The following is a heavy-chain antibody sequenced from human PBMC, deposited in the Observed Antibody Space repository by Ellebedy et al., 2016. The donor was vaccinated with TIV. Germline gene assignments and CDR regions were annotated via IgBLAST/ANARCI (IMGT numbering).Heavy chain of an antibody. CDR2: ISYDGSNK. CDR3: AKVVQDYYDSSGYYGN. V-gene: IGHV3-30*18. Sequence: GGSLRLSXAASGFTFSSYGMHWVRQAPGKGLEWVAVISYDGSNKYYADSVKGRFTISRDNSKNTLYLQMNSLRAEDTAVYYCAKVVQDYYDSSGYYGNWGQGTLVTVSS. CDR1: GFTFSSYG. D-gene: IGHD3-22*01. J-gene: IGHJ4*02.